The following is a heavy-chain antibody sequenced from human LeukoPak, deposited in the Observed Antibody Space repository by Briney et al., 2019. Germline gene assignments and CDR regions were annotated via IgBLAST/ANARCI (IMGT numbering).Heavy chain of an antibody. CDR1: GFTFSSYS. V-gene: IGHV3-21*01. D-gene: IGHD1-26*01. Sequence: GSLRLSCAASGFTFSSYSVNWVRQAPGKGLEWVSSITSSSTYIYYADSMKGRFTISRDNAKNSLYLQMDSLRAEDTAVYYCARGSSGSYYTLFDYWGQGTLVTVSS. CDR2: ITSSSTYI. J-gene: IGHJ4*02. CDR3: ARGSSGSYYTLFDY.